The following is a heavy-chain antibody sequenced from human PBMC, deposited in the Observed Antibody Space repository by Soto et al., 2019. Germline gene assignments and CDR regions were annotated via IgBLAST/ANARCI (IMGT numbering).Heavy chain of an antibody. V-gene: IGHV1-18*01. CDR1: GYTFTSYG. D-gene: IGHD1-7*01. CDR3: AGDRGYNWNYGWFDP. J-gene: IGHJ5*02. CDR2: ISPYNGNT. Sequence: QVQLVQSGAEVKKPGASVKVSCKASGYTFTSYGISWVRQAPGQGLEWMGRISPYNGNTNYAQKLQGRVTMTTDTATSTAYMPLRSLRSDDTAVYYCAGDRGYNWNYGWFDPWGQGTLVTVSS.